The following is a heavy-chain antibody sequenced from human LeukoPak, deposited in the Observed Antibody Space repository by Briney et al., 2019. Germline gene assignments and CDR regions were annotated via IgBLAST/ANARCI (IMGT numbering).Heavy chain of an antibody. D-gene: IGHD2-2*01. J-gene: IGHJ4*02. CDR2: IYYSGST. V-gene: IGHV4-39*07. CDR1: GGSISSGSYY. Sequence: SETLSLTCTVSGGSISSGSYYWGWIRQPPGKGLEWIGSIYYSGSTYYNPSLKSRVTISVDTSKNQFSLKLSSVTAADTAVYYCARVGSSTNGEIDYWGQGTLVTVSS. CDR3: ARVGSSTNGEIDY.